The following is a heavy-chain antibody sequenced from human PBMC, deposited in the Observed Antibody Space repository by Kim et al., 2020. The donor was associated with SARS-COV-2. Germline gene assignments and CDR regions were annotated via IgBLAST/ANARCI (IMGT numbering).Heavy chain of an antibody. V-gene: IGHV4-61*03. CDR2: IYYNGST. J-gene: IGHJ3*02. CDR3: ARLISRCSLGPFDI. Sequence: SETLSLTCTVSGGSVSSGYYYWTWIRQPPGKGLEWIGYIYYNGSTNYNPSLKSRVTISPDMSKNHFSLRLSSVTAADTAVYYCARLISRCSLGPFDIWGQGTLVPVSS. D-gene: IGHD2-2*01. CDR1: GGSVSSGYYY.